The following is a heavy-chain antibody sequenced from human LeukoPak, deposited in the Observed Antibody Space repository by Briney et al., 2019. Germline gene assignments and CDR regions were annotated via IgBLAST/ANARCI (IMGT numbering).Heavy chain of an antibody. Sequence: GSLPPSAAAAGFIFATYFMHSVRPTPGKGLVWVARINTDGRLTTYADSVKGRFTVSRDNAENPLFLQMNDLRPEDTAVYYCISAGHDSLHLEYWGQGTLATVSS. CDR3: ISAGHDSLHLEY. CDR1: GFIFATYF. CDR2: INTDGRLT. V-gene: IGHV3-74*01. D-gene: IGHD3-22*01. J-gene: IGHJ4*02.